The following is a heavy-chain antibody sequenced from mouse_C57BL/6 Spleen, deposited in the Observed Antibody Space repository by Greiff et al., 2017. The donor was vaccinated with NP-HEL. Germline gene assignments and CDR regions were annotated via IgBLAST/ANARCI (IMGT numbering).Heavy chain of an antibody. CDR1: GYTFTDYY. V-gene: IGHV1-84*01. J-gene: IGHJ1*03. CDR3: ATIYYGNYEGLYWYFDV. D-gene: IGHD2-1*01. CDR2: IYPGSGNT. Sequence: VQLQQSGPELVKPGASVKISCKASGYTFTDYYINWVKQRPGQGLGWIGWIYPGSGNTKYNEKFKGKATLTVDTSSSTAYMQLSSLTSEDSAVYFCATIYYGNYEGLYWYFDVWGTGTTVTVSS.